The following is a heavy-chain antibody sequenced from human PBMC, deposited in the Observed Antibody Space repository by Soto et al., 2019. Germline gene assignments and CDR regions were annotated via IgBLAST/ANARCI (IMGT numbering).Heavy chain of an antibody. CDR1: GGTFSSYG. J-gene: IGHJ4*01. V-gene: IGHV1-69*13. CDR3: ATEGRTYYFDS. CDR2: IIPMFGTP. Sequence: SVKVSCKASGGTFSSYGISWVRQAPGQGLEWMGRIIPMFGTPNYAQKLQGRVTMTADDSTSTAYMELSSLRSEDTAVYYCATEGRTYYFDSWG.